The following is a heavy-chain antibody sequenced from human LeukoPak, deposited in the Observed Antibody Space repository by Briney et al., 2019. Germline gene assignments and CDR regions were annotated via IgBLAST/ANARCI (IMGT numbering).Heavy chain of an antibody. D-gene: IGHD3-10*01. V-gene: IGHV3-48*01. CDR3: ARVYYGSGSHI. Sequence: GGSLRLSCAASGFTLSSYSMNWVRQAPGKGLEWVSYISSSSSTIYYADSVKGRFTISRDNAKNSLYLQMNSLRAEDTAVYYCARVYYGSGSHIWGQGTLVTVSS. CDR2: ISSSSSTI. J-gene: IGHJ4*02. CDR1: GFTLSSYS.